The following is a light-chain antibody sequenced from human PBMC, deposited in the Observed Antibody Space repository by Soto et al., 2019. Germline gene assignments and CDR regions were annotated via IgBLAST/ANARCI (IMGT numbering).Light chain of an antibody. CDR1: QSINTW. J-gene: IGKJ1*01. CDR2: KAS. V-gene: IGKV1-5*03. Sequence: DIQMTQSPSTLSASVGDRVTITCRASQSINTWLAWYQLKPGRAPKLLIYKASTLESGVPARFSGSVSGAEFTLTISSLQPDDCSTYSCQQYLTYSPFGNGTKVEIK. CDR3: QQYLTYSP.